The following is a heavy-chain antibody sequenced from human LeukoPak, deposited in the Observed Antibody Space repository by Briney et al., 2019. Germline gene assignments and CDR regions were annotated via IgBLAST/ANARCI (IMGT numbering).Heavy chain of an antibody. Sequence: GGSLRLSCAASGFTFSSYWMHWVRQAPGKGLVWVSRINSDGSSTSYADSVKGRFTISRDNAKNSLYLQMNSLRAEDTAVYYCASSLKYDILTGYYLWGQGTLVTVSS. CDR3: ASSLKYDILTGYYL. D-gene: IGHD3-9*01. V-gene: IGHV3-74*01. CDR2: INSDGSST. CDR1: GFTFSSYW. J-gene: IGHJ4*02.